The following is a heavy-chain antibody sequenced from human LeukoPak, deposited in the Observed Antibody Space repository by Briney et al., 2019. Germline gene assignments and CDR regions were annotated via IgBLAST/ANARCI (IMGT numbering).Heavy chain of an antibody. CDR1: GGSFSGYY. V-gene: IGHV4-34*01. D-gene: IGHD5-24*01. CDR3: ARLKARDGYNFRRGPYCFDY. Sequence: PSETLSLTCAVYGGSFSGYYWSWIRQPPGKGLEWIGEINHSGSTNYNPSLKSRVTISVDTSKNQFSLKLSSVTAADTAVYYCARLKARDGYNFRRGPYCFDYWGQGTLVTVSS. J-gene: IGHJ4*02. CDR2: INHSGST.